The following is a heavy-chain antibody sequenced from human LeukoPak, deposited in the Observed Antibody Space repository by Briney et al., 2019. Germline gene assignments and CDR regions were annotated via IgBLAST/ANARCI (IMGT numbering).Heavy chain of an antibody. D-gene: IGHD5-24*01. CDR2: MNPNSGST. Sequence: GASVKVSCKASGYTFTSYDINWVRQATGQGLEWMGWMNPNSGSTGYAQKFRGRVTLTRNTSISTAYMELSGLRSEDTAVYYCARGRSTGYTYYFEYWGQGTLVTVSS. J-gene: IGHJ4*02. CDR3: ARGRSTGYTYYFEY. V-gene: IGHV1-8*03. CDR1: GYTFTSYD.